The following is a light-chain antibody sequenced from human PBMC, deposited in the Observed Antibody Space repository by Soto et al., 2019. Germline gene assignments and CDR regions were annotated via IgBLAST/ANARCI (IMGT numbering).Light chain of an antibody. CDR1: SSDIGGYNS. Sequence: QPALTQSPSASGSPGQSVTISCTGTSSDIGGYNSVSWYQQHPGKAPKVMIYDVTKRPSGVPDRFSGSKSGNTASLTVSALQAEGEADYYCSSYTDRKNLVFGTGTKVTVL. CDR3: SSYTDRKNLV. V-gene: IGLV2-8*01. CDR2: DVT. J-gene: IGLJ1*01.